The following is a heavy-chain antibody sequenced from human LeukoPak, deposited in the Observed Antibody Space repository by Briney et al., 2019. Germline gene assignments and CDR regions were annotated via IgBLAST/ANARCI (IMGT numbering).Heavy chain of an antibody. CDR1: GFTFSDYG. CDR2: ISSSSSYI. D-gene: IGHD3-10*01. J-gene: IGHJ4*02. CDR3: ARSSIPMIRGVSAVNC. Sequence: GGSLRLSCAASGFTFSDYGMNWVRQAPGKGLEWVSSISSSSSYIYYADSMKGRFTISRDNAKNSLYLQMNSLRAEDTAVYYCARSSIPMIRGVSAVNCWGQGTLVTVSS. V-gene: IGHV3-21*01.